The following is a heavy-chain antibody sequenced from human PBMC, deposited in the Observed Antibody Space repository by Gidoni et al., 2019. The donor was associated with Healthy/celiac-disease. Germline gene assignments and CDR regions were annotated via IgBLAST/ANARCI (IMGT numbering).Heavy chain of an antibody. D-gene: IGHD1-7*01. J-gene: IGHJ6*02. CDR3: ARDIGELRTYGMDV. V-gene: IGHV3-66*01. CDR1: GFTVSSNY. Sequence: EVQLVESGGGLVQPVGSLRLSCAASGFTVSSNYMRWARQAPGKGLGWVSVSYSGGSTYYADSVKGRFTISRDNSKNTLYLQINSLRAEDTAVYDCARDIGELRTYGMDVWGQGTTVTVSS. CDR2: SYSGGST.